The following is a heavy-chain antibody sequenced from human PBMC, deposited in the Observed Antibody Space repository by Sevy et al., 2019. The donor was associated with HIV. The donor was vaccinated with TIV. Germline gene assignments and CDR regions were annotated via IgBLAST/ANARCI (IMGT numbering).Heavy chain of an antibody. J-gene: IGHJ4*02. Sequence: GGSLRLSCAASGFTFSSYGMHWVRQAPGKGLEWVTVIWYDGSNKYYADSVKGRFTISRDNSKNTLYLQMNSLRAEDTAEYYCAAGYTTGWYSGEFDYWGQGTLVTVSS. CDR2: IWYDGSNK. CDR3: AAGYTTGWYSGEFDY. CDR1: GFTFSSYG. D-gene: IGHD6-19*01. V-gene: IGHV3-33*08.